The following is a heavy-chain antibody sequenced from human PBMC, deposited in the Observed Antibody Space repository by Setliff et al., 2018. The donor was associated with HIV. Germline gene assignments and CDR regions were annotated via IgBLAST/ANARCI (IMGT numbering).Heavy chain of an antibody. Sequence: GESLKISCAASGFSLTSYGMHWVRQTPDKGLEWVAFLQHDEGNKYYADSVKGRFTISRDTSKNTLFLQMNSLTTDDTALYHCRTGPLNTYGWDHWGQGTMVTVSS. CDR2: LQHDEGNK. D-gene: IGHD5-18*01. J-gene: IGHJ4*02. CDR1: GFSLTSYG. CDR3: RTGPLNTYGWDH. V-gene: IGHV3-30*02.